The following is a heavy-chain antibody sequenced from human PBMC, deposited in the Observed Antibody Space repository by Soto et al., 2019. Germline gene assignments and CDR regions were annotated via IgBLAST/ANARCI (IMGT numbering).Heavy chain of an antibody. J-gene: IGHJ5*02. CDR3: ARGAVADLSWFDP. Sequence: SETLSLTCAVYGGSFSGYYWSWIRQPPGKGLEWIGEINHSGSTNYNPSLKSRVTISVDTSKNQFSLKLSSVTAADTAVYYCARGAVADLSWFDPWGQGTLVTVSS. V-gene: IGHV4-34*01. CDR2: INHSGST. D-gene: IGHD6-19*01. CDR1: GGSFSGYY.